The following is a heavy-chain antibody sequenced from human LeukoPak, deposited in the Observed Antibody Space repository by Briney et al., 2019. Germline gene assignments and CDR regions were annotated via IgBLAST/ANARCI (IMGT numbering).Heavy chain of an antibody. V-gene: IGHV3-74*01. CDR2: IKSDGSST. J-gene: IGHJ5*02. Sequence: GGSLRLFCAASGFTFSSYWMHWVRQAPGKGLVWVSRIKSDGSSTNYADSEKGRFTISRDNAKNTVYLQMNSLRAEDTAVYYCARVGYDYGTKNWFDPWGQGTLVTVSS. CDR3: ARVGYDYGTKNWFDP. CDR1: GFTFSSYW. D-gene: IGHD5-18*01.